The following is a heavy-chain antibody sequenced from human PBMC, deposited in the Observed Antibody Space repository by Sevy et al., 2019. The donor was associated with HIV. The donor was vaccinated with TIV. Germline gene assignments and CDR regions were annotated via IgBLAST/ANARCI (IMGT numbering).Heavy chain of an antibody. D-gene: IGHD6-13*01. CDR3: ATVPGIAAAGTWKYFDY. CDR1: GYTLTELS. V-gene: IGHV1-24*01. Sequence: ASVKVSCKVSGYTLTELSMHWVRQAPGKGLEWMGGFDPEDGETIYSQKFQGRVTMTEDTSTDTAYMELSSLRSEDTAVYYCATVPGIAAAGTWKYFDYWGQGTLVTVSS. CDR2: FDPEDGET. J-gene: IGHJ4*02.